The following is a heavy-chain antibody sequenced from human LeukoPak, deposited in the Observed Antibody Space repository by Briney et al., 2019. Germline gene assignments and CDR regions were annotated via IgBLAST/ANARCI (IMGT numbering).Heavy chain of an antibody. Sequence: SETLSLTCTVSGGSISSGSYYWSWIRQPAGKGLEWIGRIYTSGSTNYNPSLKSRVTISVDTSKNQFSLKLSSVTAADTAVYYCARAGGSIAARPGAFDYWGQGTPVTVSS. CDR3: ARAGGSIAARPGAFDY. CDR1: GGSISSGSYY. V-gene: IGHV4-61*02. J-gene: IGHJ4*02. CDR2: IYTSGST. D-gene: IGHD6-6*01.